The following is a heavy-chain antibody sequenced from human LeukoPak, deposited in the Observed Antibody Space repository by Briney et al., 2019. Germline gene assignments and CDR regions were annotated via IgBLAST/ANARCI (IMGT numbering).Heavy chain of an antibody. Sequence: PSETLSLTCTVSGGSISSYYWSWIRQPPGKGLEWIGYIYTSGSTNYNPSLKSRVTISVDTSKNQFSLKLSSVTAADTAVYYCARSLCSSTSCYSSGISFSFDPWGQGTLVTVSS. V-gene: IGHV4-4*09. CDR2: IYTSGST. CDR3: ARSLCSSTSCYSSGISFSFDP. J-gene: IGHJ5*02. CDR1: GGSISSYY. D-gene: IGHD2-2*01.